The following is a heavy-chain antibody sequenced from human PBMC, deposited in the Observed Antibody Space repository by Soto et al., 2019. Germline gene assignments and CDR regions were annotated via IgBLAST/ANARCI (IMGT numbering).Heavy chain of an antibody. J-gene: IGHJ4*02. V-gene: IGHV3-21*01. D-gene: IGHD3-3*01. CDR2: ISSSSSYI. CDR3: ASGYDFWSGYYSSFDY. CDR1: GFTFSSYS. Sequence: EVRLVESGGGLVKPGGSLRLSCAASGFTFSSYSMNWVRQAPGKGLEWVSSISSSSSYIYYADSVKGRFTISRDNAKNSLYLQMNSLRAEDTAVYYCASGYDFWSGYYSSFDYWGQGTLVTVSS.